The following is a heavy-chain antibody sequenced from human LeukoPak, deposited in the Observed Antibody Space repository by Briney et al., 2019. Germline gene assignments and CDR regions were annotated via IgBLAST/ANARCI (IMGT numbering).Heavy chain of an antibody. Sequence: GGSLRLSCAASGFTFSSYAMHWVRQAPGKGLEWVSAISGSGGSTYYADSVKGRFTISRDNSKNTLYLQMNSLRAEDTAVYYCAKDLRPGITGTTLVYWGQGTLVTVSS. CDR2: ISGSGGST. V-gene: IGHV3-23*01. J-gene: IGHJ4*02. CDR1: GFTFSSYA. CDR3: AKDLRPGITGTTLVY. D-gene: IGHD1-7*01.